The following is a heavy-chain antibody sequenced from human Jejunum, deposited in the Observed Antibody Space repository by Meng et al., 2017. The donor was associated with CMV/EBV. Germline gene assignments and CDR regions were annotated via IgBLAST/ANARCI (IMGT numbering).Heavy chain of an antibody. CDR1: GGPISMSDYY. D-gene: IGHD3-16*02. CDR2: IYYTGST. V-gene: IGHV4-39*07. J-gene: IGHJ4*02. Sequence: TVPGGPISMSDYYWGWIRQPPGGGLEWIGFIYYTGSTYYNPSLESRVSISIDTSKNQFSLKLRSVTAADTAVYFCARDSSRLYNYWGQGTLVTVSS. CDR3: ARDSSRLYNY.